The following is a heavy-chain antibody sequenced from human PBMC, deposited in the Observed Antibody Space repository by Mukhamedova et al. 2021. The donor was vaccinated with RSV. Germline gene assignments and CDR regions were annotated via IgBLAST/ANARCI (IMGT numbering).Heavy chain of an antibody. J-gene: IGHJ6*03. CDR2: ISSDGSNK. D-gene: IGHD6-6*01. CDR3: ARDPRFSEYSSSSYYMDV. Sequence: SYAMHWVRQAPGKGLEWVAVISSDGSNKYYADSVKGRFTISRDNSKNTLYLHMNSLRAEDTAVYYCARDPRFSEYSSSSYYMDV. V-gene: IGHV3-30-3*01. CDR1: SYA.